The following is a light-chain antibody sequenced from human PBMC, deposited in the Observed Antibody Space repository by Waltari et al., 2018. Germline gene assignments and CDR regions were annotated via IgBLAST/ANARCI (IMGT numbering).Light chain of an antibody. Sequence: QSALTQPPSASGSPGQSVTISCTGTSSDVGVYNYVSWYQQHPGKATKLMSYEVSKRRSGVPDRFCGSKSGNTASLTVSVLQAEDEADYYGSSYAGSNNLVFGGGTKLTVL. V-gene: IGLV2-8*01. CDR2: EVS. CDR1: SSDVGVYNY. J-gene: IGLJ2*01. CDR3: SSYAGSNNLV.